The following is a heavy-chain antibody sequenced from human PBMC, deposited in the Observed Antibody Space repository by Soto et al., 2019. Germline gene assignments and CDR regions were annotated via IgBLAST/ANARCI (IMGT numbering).Heavy chain of an antibody. V-gene: IGHV1-2*04. Sequence: QVQLVQSGAEVKKPGASMKVSCKASGYTFIDYYIQWVRQAPGQGLEWMGWVNPNSGDTKYAQKXQXXXTXXWDASITTAYMDLTSLKSDDTAVYYCARGPNGLDVWGQGTSVTVS. CDR2: VNPNSGDT. CDR1: GYTFIDYY. J-gene: IGHJ6*02. CDR3: ARGPNGLDV.